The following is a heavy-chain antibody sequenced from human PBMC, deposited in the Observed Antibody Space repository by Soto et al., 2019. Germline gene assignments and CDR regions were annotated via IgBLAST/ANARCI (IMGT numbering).Heavy chain of an antibody. CDR1: GYTLTHYV. CDR2: ISADIGDT. J-gene: IGHJ4*02. V-gene: IGHV1-3*01. D-gene: IGHD2-2*01. CDR3: ARDLTVYCSSTSCYWGPFDY. Sequence: ASVKVSCKASGYTLTHYVVHWVRQAPGQRLEWMGWISADIGDTKYSQKFQDRVTMTSDTSASTVYMELSSLRSEDTAVYYCARDLTVYCSSTSCYWGPFDYWGQGTLVTVSS.